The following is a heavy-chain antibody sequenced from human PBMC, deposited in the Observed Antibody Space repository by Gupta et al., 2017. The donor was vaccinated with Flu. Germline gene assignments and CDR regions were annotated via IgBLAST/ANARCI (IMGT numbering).Heavy chain of an antibody. CDR2: ISSSGTYI. V-gene: IGHV3-21*01. D-gene: IGHD2-2*01. J-gene: IGHJ6*02. CDR3: ARDRLGCCSGTSCDEGYGMDV. CDR1: GFTFSTHS. Sequence: EVQLVEAGGGLVKPGGSLRLSCAASGFTFSTHSMNWVRQAPEKGLGWVSSISSSGTYIYYADSVKGRFTIFRDNAKNSLYLQMNSLSAEDTAVYFCARDRLGCCSGTSCDEGYGMDVWGQGTTVTVSS.